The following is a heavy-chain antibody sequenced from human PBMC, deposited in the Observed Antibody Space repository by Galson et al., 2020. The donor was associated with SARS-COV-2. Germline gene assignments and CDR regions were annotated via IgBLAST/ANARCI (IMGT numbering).Heavy chain of an antibody. CDR2: IIPISGTA. CDR3: ARGSQRYIAAAGTCDY. D-gene: IGHD6-13*01. J-gene: IGHJ4*02. CDR1: GGTFSSYA. Sequence: SVKVSCKDSGGTFSSYATSWVRQAHGQGHEWMGGIIPISGTANYAQKFQGRVTITADESTSTAYMELSSLRSEDTAVYYCARGSQRYIAAAGTCDYWGQGTLVTVSA. V-gene: IGHV1-69*13.